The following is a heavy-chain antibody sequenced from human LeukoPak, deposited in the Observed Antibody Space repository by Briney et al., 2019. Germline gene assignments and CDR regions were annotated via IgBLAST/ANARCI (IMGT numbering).Heavy chain of an antibody. Sequence: GSLRLSCAASGFTFSSYAMSWVRQAPGKGLEWVSAISGSGGSTYYADSVKGRFTISRDNSKNTLYLQMNSLRAEDTAVYYCAKGAVPAEYYYYYGMDVWGQGTTVTVSS. V-gene: IGHV3-23*01. J-gene: IGHJ6*02. CDR2: ISGSGGST. CDR3: AKGAVPAEYYYYYGMDV. CDR1: GFTFSSYA. D-gene: IGHD2-2*01.